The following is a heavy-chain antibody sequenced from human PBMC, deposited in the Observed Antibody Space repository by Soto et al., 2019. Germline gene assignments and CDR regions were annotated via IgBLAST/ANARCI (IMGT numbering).Heavy chain of an antibody. J-gene: IGHJ4*02. D-gene: IGHD5-18*01. CDR3: ANDRRRRTSGYFIDF. CDR1: GFTFSRYA. Sequence: GGSLRLSCAASGFTFSRYAMHWVRQAPGKGLEWVAVISYDGSNKYYADSVKGRFTISRDNSKNTLYLQMNSLRAEDTAVYYCANDRRRRTSGYFIDFWGQGMLVTVSS. CDR2: ISYDGSNK. V-gene: IGHV3-30-3*02.